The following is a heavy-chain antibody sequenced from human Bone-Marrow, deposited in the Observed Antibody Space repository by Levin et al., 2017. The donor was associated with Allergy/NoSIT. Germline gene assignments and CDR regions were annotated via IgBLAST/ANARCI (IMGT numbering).Heavy chain of an antibody. CDR1: GFTFSSYW. J-gene: IGHJ4*02. D-gene: IGHD2-15*01. CDR3: ARDPRPYCSGGSCYSDH. Sequence: PGGSLRLSCAASGFTFSSYWMSWVRQAPGKGLEWVANIKQDGSEKYYVDSVKGRFTISRDNAKNSLYLQMNSLRAEDTAVYYCARDPRPYCSGGSCYSDHWGQGTLVTVSS. V-gene: IGHV3-7*01. CDR2: IKQDGSEK.